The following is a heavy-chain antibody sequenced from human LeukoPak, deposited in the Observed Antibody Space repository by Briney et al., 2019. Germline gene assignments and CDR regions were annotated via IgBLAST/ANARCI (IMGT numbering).Heavy chain of an antibody. J-gene: IGHJ4*02. CDR1: GYTFTGYY. V-gene: IGHV1-2*02. D-gene: IGHD2-2*02. Sequence: ASVKVSCKASGYTFTGYYMHWVRQAPGQGLEWMGWINPNSGGTNYAQKFQGRVTMTRDTSISTAYMELSRLRSDDTAVYYFARDRRNCSSTSCYRYFDYWGQGTLVTVSS. CDR2: INPNSGGT. CDR3: ARDRRNCSSTSCYRYFDY.